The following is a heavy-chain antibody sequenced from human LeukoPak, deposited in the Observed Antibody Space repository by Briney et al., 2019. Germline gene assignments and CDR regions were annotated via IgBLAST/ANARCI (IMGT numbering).Heavy chain of an antibody. J-gene: IGHJ4*02. CDR3: ARDGGGSGSPRYDY. V-gene: IGHV4-4*02. CDR2: IYHSGST. D-gene: IGHD6-19*01. Sequence: PSETLSLTCAVSGGSISSSNWWSWVRQPPGKGLEWIEEIYHSGSTNYNPSLKSRVTISVDRSKNQFSLKLSSVTAADTAVYYCARDGGGSGSPRYDYWGQGILVIVSS. CDR1: GGSISSSNW.